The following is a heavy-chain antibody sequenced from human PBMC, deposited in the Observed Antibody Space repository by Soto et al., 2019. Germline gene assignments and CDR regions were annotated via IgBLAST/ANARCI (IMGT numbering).Heavy chain of an antibody. CDR3: ARSDCSSTSCYLIGCYGMDV. J-gene: IGHJ6*02. D-gene: IGHD2-2*01. Sequence: GASVKVSCKASGGTFSSYAISWVRQAPGQGLEWMGGIIPIFGTANYAQKFQGRVTITADESTSTAYMELSSLRSEDTAVYYCARSDCSSTSCYLIGCYGMDVWGQGTTVTVSS. CDR1: GGTFSSYA. V-gene: IGHV1-69*13. CDR2: IIPIFGTA.